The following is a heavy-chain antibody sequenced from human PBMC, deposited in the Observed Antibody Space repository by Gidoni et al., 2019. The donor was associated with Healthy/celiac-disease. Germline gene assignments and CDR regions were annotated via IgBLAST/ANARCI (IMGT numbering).Heavy chain of an antibody. V-gene: IGHV1-69*01. Sequence: QVQLLQSGAEVREPGSSVKVACTASGGTLSSYAISWVRQSPGQGLEWMGGIIPIFCTANYAQKYQGRVTITADESTSTAYMELSSLRSEDTAVYYCARTNIAARPFYFDYWGQGTLVTVSS. J-gene: IGHJ4*02. CDR1: GGTLSSYA. D-gene: IGHD6-6*01. CDR2: IIPIFCTA. CDR3: ARTNIAARPFYFDY.